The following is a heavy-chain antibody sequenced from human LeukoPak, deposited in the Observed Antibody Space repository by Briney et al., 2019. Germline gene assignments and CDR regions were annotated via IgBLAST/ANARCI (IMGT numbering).Heavy chain of an antibody. CDR1: GFTFSSYA. CDR2: ISWDGGST. CDR3: AKGYDFWSGYSAFDY. D-gene: IGHD3-3*01. V-gene: IGHV3-43D*03. J-gene: IGHJ4*02. Sequence: PGGSLRLSCAASGFTFSSYAMSWVRQAPGKGLEWVSLISWDGGSTYYADSVKGRFTISRDNSKNSLYLQMNSLRAEDTALYYCAKGYDFWSGYSAFDYWGQGTLVTVSS.